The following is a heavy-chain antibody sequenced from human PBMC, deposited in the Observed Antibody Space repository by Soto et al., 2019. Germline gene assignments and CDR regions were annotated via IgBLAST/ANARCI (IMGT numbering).Heavy chain of an antibody. CDR3: ARGSRAYYDILSGYYNGVDY. Sequence: SVKVSCKASGGTFSSYTISWVRQAPGQGLEWMGRIIPILGIANYAQKFQGRVTITADKSTSTAYMELSSLRSEVTAVYYCARGSRAYYDILSGYYNGVDYWGQGTLVTVSS. CDR1: GGTFSSYT. CDR2: IIPILGIA. D-gene: IGHD3-9*01. V-gene: IGHV1-69*02. J-gene: IGHJ4*02.